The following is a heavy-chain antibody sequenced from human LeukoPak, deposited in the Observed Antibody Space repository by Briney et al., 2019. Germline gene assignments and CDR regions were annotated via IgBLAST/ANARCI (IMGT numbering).Heavy chain of an antibody. V-gene: IGHV1-46*01. Sequence: ASVKVSCKAPGYTFTSYYMHWVRQAPGQGLEWMGIINPSGGSTSYAQKFQGRVTMTRDTSTSTVYMELSSLRSEDTAVYYCARDGRVAGTGENWFDPWGQGTLVTVSS. J-gene: IGHJ5*02. D-gene: IGHD6-19*01. CDR1: GYTFTSYY. CDR3: ARDGRVAGTGENWFDP. CDR2: INPSGGST.